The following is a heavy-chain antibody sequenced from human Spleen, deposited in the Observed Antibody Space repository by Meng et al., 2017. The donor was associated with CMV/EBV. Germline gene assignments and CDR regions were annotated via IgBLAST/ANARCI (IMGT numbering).Heavy chain of an antibody. J-gene: IGHJ4*02. CDR1: GGAFSGYY. D-gene: IGHD3-22*01. V-gene: IGHV4-34*01. Sequence: YGGAFSGYYWSWIRQPPGKGLEWIGEINHSGSTNYNPSLKSRVTISVDTSKSQFSLKLSSVTAADTAVYYCARGRQRVYDSSGYYSYWGQGTLVTVSS. CDR3: ARGRQRVYDSSGYYSY. CDR2: INHSGST.